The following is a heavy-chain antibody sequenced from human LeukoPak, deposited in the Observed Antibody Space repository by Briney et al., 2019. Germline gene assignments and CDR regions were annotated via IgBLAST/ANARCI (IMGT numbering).Heavy chain of an antibody. CDR2: INPNSGGT. Sequence: ASVKVSCKASGYTFTGYYMHWVRQAPGQGLEWMGWINPNSGGTNYAQEFQGRVTMTRDTPISTAYMELSRLRSDDTAVYYCARSYPIAAADNYFDYWGQGTLVTVSS. V-gene: IGHV1-2*02. CDR1: GYTFTGYY. D-gene: IGHD6-13*01. J-gene: IGHJ4*02. CDR3: ARSYPIAAADNYFDY.